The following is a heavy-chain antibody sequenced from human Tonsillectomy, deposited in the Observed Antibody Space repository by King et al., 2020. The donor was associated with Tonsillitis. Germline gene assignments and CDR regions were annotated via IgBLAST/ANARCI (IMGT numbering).Heavy chain of an antibody. D-gene: IGHD3-16*01. J-gene: IGHJ4*02. V-gene: IGHV3-64D*06. CDR1: GFTFSNYA. CDR3: VGGYYFDY. CDR2: ISTYGGST. Sequence: DVQLVESGGGLVQPGGSLRLSCSASGFTFSNYAMHWVRQAPGKGLEYVSTISTYGGSTYYADSVKGRFTISRDNSKSTLYLQMSSLRAEDTAVYYCVGGYYFDYWGQGTLVTVSS.